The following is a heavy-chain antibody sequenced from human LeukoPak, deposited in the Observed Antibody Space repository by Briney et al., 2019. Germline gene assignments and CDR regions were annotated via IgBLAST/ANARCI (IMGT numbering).Heavy chain of an antibody. CDR2: IYYSGST. V-gene: IGHV4-39*01. CDR1: GGSISSGSYY. CDR3: ARHHEPRSIRAFDI. Sequence: SETLSLTCTVSGGSISSGSYYWGWIRQPPGKGLEWIGSIYYSGSTYYNPSLKSRVTISVDTSKNQFSPKLSSVTAADTAVYYCARHHEPRSIRAFDIWGQGTMVTVSS. J-gene: IGHJ3*02.